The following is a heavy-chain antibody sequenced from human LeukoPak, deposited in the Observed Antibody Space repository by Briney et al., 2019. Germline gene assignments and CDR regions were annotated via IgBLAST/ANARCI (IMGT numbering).Heavy chain of an antibody. Sequence: PGGSLRLSCAASGFTFSSYWMSWVRQAPGKGLEWVANIKQDGSEKYYVDSVKGRFTISRDNAKNSLYLQMNSLRAEDTAVYYCAKHSSSWSYYYYYMDVWSKGTTVTVSS. V-gene: IGHV3-7*01. D-gene: IGHD6-13*01. CDR2: IKQDGSEK. CDR1: GFTFSSYW. CDR3: AKHSSSWSYYYYYMDV. J-gene: IGHJ6*03.